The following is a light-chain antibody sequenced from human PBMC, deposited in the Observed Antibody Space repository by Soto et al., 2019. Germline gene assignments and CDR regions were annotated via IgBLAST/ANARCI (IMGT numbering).Light chain of an antibody. Sequence: QSVLTQPPSASGSPGQSVTISCTGTNSDAGGSTYVSWYQQHPGKAPKLVIYEVIKRPSGVPDRFSGSRSGNTASLTVSGLQAEDEADYYCSSNVGGTHLKIFGGGTKLTVL. V-gene: IGLV2-8*01. J-gene: IGLJ2*01. CDR2: EVI. CDR1: NSDAGGSTY. CDR3: SSNVGGTHLKI.